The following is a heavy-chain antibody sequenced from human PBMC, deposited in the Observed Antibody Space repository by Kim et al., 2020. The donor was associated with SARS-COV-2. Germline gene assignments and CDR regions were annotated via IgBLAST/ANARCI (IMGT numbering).Heavy chain of an antibody. CDR3: AKDVELNYYGMDV. J-gene: IGHJ6*02. Sequence: GGSLRLSCAASGFTFSSYAMSWVRQAPGKGLEWVSAISGSGGSTYYADSVKGRFTISRDNTKNTLYLQMNSLRAEDTCVYYCAKDVELNYYGMDVWGQGTTVTVSS. V-gene: IGHV3-23*01. D-gene: IGHD3-10*01. CDR1: GFTFSSYA. CDR2: ISGSGGST.